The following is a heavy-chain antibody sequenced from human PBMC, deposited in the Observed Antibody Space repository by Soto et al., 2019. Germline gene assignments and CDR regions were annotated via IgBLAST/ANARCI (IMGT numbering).Heavy chain of an antibody. J-gene: IGHJ4*02. Sequence: QITLKESGPTVVKPTQTLTLTCSLSGLSITTNEVSVGWIRQPPGKALEWLALIYWDDDKHYSPSLKDRLTITKDTSKNQVVRTMTNMDPGDTATYYCAHRDGARFYFDYWGQGTLVTVTS. CDR2: IYWDDDK. CDR1: GLSITTNEVS. V-gene: IGHV2-5*02. CDR3: AHRDGARFYFDY.